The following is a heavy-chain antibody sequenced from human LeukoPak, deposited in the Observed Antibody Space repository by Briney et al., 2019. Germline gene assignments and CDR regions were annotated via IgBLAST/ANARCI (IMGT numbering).Heavy chain of an antibody. J-gene: IGHJ4*02. Sequence: ASVKVSCKASGYTFTGYYMHWVRQAPGQGLEWMGWINPNSGGTNYAQKFQGRVTMTRDTSISTAYMELSRLRSDDTAVYYCASTWGRGGSWNFDYWGRGTLVTVSS. D-gene: IGHD2-15*01. CDR1: GYTFTGYY. CDR3: ASTWGRGGSWNFDY. V-gene: IGHV1-2*02. CDR2: INPNSGGT.